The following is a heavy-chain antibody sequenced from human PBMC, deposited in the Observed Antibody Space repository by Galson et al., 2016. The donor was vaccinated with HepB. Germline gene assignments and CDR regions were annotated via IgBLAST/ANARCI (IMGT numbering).Heavy chain of an antibody. CDR1: GFTFSNFA. Sequence: SLRLSCAASGFTFSNFAMSWVRQAPGRGLEWVSGISGTADATYYADSVRGRFTISRDNSKNTLYLQMNSLRADDTAVYYCAKVGGDPTNLYHFDVWGKGTTVTVSS. CDR2: ISGTADAT. J-gene: IGHJ6*03. V-gene: IGHV3-23*01. D-gene: IGHD3-10*01. CDR3: AKVGGDPTNLYHFDV.